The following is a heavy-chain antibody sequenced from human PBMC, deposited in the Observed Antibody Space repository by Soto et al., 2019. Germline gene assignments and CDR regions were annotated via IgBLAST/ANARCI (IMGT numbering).Heavy chain of an antibody. CDR2: ISGSGGST. CDR3: AKVARSSTSSFTTRYYYYMDV. V-gene: IGHV3-23*01. Sequence: GGSLRLSCAASGFTFSSYAMSWVRQAPGKGLEWVSAISGSGGSTYYADSVKGRFTISRDNSKNTLYLQMNSLRAEDTAVYYCAKVARSSTSSFTTRYYYYMDVWGKGTTVTVSS. CDR1: GFTFSSYA. J-gene: IGHJ6*03. D-gene: IGHD2-2*02.